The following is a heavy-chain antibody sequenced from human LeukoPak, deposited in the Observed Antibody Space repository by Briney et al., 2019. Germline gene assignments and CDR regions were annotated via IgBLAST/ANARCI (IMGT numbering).Heavy chain of an antibody. CDR1: GGSISSYY. CDR2: IYYSGST. CDR3: ARGLPPGIAVAGDSAG. Sequence: SETLSLTCTISGGSISSYYWSWIRQPPGKGLEWIGYIYYSGSTNYNPSLKSRVTISVDTSKNQFSLKLSSVTAADTAVYYCARGLPPGIAVAGDSAGWGQGTLVTVSS. J-gene: IGHJ4*02. D-gene: IGHD6-19*01. V-gene: IGHV4-59*08.